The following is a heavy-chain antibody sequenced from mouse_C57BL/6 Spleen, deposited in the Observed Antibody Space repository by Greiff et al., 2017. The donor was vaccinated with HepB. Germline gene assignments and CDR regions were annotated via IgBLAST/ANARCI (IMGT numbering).Heavy chain of an antibody. D-gene: IGHD2-3*01. CDR3: ARWDDGYLAY. Sequence: VQLQQPGAELVMPGASVKLSCKASGYTFTSYWMHWVKQRPGQGLEWIGEIDPSDSYTNYNQKFKGKSTLTVDKSSSTAYMQLSSLTSEDSAVYYCARWDDGYLAYWGQGTLVTVSA. V-gene: IGHV1-69*01. J-gene: IGHJ3*01. CDR1: GYTFTSYW. CDR2: IDPSDSYT.